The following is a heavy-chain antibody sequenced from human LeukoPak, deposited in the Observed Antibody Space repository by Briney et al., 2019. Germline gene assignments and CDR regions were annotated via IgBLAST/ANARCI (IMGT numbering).Heavy chain of an antibody. CDR3: ARDGEYYDSSGSYFDY. CDR2: LNPSSGST. CDR1: GYTFTTYY. Sequence: ASVKVSCKASGYTFTTYYMHWVRQAPGQGLEWMRILNPSSGSTSYAQKFQGRVTMTRDTSSSTFYMELRSLQSEDTAVYYCARDGEYYDSSGSYFDYWGQGTLVTVSS. D-gene: IGHD3-22*01. J-gene: IGHJ4*02. V-gene: IGHV1-46*01.